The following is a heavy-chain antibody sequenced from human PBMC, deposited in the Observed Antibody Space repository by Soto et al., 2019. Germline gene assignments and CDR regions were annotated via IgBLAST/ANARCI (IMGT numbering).Heavy chain of an antibody. D-gene: IGHD6-13*01. CDR3: ASSRPPYSSSWPTFDY. J-gene: IGHJ4*02. CDR2: TYYRSKWYN. V-gene: IGHV6-1*01. Sequence: SQTLSLTCAISGDSVSSNSAAWNWIRQSPSRGLEWLGRTYYRSKWYNDYAVSVKSRITINPDTSKNQFSLQLNSVTPEDTAVYYCASSRPPYSSSWPTFDYWGQGTLVTVSS. CDR1: GDSVSSNSAA.